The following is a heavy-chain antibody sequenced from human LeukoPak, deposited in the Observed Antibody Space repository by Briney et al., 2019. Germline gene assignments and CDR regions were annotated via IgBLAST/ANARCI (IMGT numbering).Heavy chain of an antibody. V-gene: IGHV1-2*02. CDR3: ARAYETGEFDY. CDR2: INPSSGGT. D-gene: IGHD3-16*01. Sequence: ASVKVSCKASGYTFTGYYMHWVRQAPRQGLEWMGWINPSSGGTNYAQKIQGRVTMTRDTSISTAYMELSRLRSDDTAVYYCARAYETGEFDYWGQGTLVTVSS. CDR1: GYTFTGYY. J-gene: IGHJ4*02.